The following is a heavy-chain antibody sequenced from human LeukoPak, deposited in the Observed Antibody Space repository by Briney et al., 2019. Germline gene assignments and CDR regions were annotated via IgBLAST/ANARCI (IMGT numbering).Heavy chain of an antibody. D-gene: IGHD4-23*01. CDR2: FDPEDGET. CDR1: GYTLTELS. J-gene: IGHJ3*01. V-gene: IGHV1-24*01. Sequence: ASVKVSCKVSGYTLTELSMHWVRQAPGKGLEWMGGFDPEDGETIYAQKFQGRVTMTEDTSTDTAYMELSSLRSEDTAVYYCATALDHGGGASDWGQGTMVTVSP. CDR3: ATALDHGGGASD.